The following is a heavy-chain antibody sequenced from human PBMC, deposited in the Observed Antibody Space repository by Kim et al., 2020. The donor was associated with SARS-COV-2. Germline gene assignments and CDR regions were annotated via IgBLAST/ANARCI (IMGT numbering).Heavy chain of an antibody. CDR3: XRADKSMWYFDS. CDR2: IWFDGSNT. CDR1: GFTFSSYG. D-gene: IGHD2-21*01. V-gene: IGHV3-33*01. Sequence: GGSLRLSCGASGFTFSSYGMHWVRQAPGKGLEWVAVIWFDGSNTYYGDSVRGRFTISQDNSKXTLYIQMNSLRAEDTXXXYCXRADKSMWYFDSWGPGTLXTVSX. J-gene: IGHJ4*02.